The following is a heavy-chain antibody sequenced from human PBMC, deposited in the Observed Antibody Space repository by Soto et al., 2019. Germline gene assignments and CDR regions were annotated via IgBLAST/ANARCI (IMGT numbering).Heavy chain of an antibody. V-gene: IGHV3-30-3*01. Sequence: QGQLAESGGGVVQPGRSLRLSCAASGVTFSQSAMHWVRQAPGKGLEWVAAISFDGSNTHYADSVEGRVTISRDNSKNPLYLQLASLRAEDTALYHCATAVAAGGYWGQGTLVTVSS. D-gene: IGHD6-19*01. J-gene: IGHJ4*02. CDR1: GVTFSQSA. CDR2: ISFDGSNT. CDR3: ATAVAAGGY.